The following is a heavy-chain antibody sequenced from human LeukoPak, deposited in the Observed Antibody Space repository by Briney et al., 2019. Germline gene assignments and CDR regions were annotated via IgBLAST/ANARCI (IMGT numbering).Heavy chain of an antibody. D-gene: IGHD1-26*01. Sequence: GESLKISCKGPGYNFTSYWIGWVRQMPGKGLGWMGIVYPADSDTTYSPSFQGQVTISGDKSISTAYLQWSSLKASDTAMYYCARRASSGTYFDYWGQGILVTVSS. J-gene: IGHJ4*02. CDR1: GYNFTSYW. CDR2: VYPADSDT. V-gene: IGHV5-51*01. CDR3: ARRASSGTYFDY.